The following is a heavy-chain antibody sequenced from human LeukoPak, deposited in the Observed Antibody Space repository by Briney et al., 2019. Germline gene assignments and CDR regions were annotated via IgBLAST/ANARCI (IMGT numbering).Heavy chain of an antibody. V-gene: IGHV3-66*01. Sequence: PGGSLRLSCAASGFTVSSNYMSWVRQAPGKGVEWVSVIYSGGSTYYADSVKGRFTISRDNSKNTLYLQMNSLRAEDTAVYYCASTFYGDSPPYWGQGTLVTVSS. D-gene: IGHD4-17*01. CDR2: IYSGGST. CDR3: ASTFYGDSPPY. CDR1: GFTVSSNY. J-gene: IGHJ4*02.